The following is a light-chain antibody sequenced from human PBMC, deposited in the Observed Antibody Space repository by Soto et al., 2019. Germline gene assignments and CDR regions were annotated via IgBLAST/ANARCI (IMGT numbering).Light chain of an antibody. V-gene: IGLV2-14*01. CDR3: SAYRSSTPYV. CDR2: EVT. Sequence: QSVLTQPASVSGSPGQWITISCTGTSSDVGGYNYVSWYQQHPGKAPKLLIYEVTNRPSGVSNRFSGSKSGNTASLTISGLQAEDEADYYCSAYRSSTPYVFGTGTKVTVL. J-gene: IGLJ1*01. CDR1: SSDVGGYNY.